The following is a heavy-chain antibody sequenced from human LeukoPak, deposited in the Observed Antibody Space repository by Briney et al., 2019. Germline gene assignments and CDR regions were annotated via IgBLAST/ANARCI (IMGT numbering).Heavy chain of an antibody. Sequence: GGSLRLSCAASGFTFPNYDMSWVRQAPGKGLEWVSVISGGGGTTYYADSVKGRFTISGDNSKNTLYLQMNSLRADDTAIYYCAKESPYSSPRNYYFDYWGQGALVTVSS. CDR1: GFTFPNYD. D-gene: IGHD2-15*01. CDR3: AKESPYSSPRNYYFDY. CDR2: ISGGGGTT. J-gene: IGHJ4*02. V-gene: IGHV3-23*01.